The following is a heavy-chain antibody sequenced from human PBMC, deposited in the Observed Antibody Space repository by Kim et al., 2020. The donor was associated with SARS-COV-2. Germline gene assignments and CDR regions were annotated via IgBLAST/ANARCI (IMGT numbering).Heavy chain of an antibody. V-gene: IGHV1-3*01. CDR2: INAGNGNT. Sequence: ASVKVSCKASGYTFTSYAMHWVRQAPGQRLEWMGWINAGNGNTKYSQKFQGRVTITRDTSASTAYMELSSLRSEDTAVYYCARNSSYYYYYYGMDVWGQGTTVTVSS. J-gene: IGHJ6*02. CDR1: GYTFTSYA. CDR3: ARNSSYYYYYYGMDV. D-gene: IGHD6-13*01.